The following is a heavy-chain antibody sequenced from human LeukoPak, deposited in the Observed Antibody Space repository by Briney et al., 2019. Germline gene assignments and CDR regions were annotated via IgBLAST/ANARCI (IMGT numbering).Heavy chain of an antibody. CDR2: IYSGTI. CDR3: ARRAGAYSHPYDY. J-gene: IGHJ4*02. D-gene: IGHD4/OR15-4a*01. CDR1: GFTVGSNS. Sequence: GGSLRLSCTVSGFTVGSNSMSWVRQAPGKGLEWVSFIYSGTIHYSDSVKGRFTISRDNSKNTLYLQMNSLRAEDTAVYYCARRAGAYSHPYDYWGQGTLVTVSS. V-gene: IGHV3-53*01.